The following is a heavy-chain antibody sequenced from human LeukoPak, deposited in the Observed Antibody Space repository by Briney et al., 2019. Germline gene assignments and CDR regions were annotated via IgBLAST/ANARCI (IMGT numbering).Heavy chain of an antibody. CDR3: ASAHTMTTGFDY. CDR1: GGSFSAYY. D-gene: IGHD4-17*01. Sequence: SEALSLTCAVYGGSFSAYYWNWIRQPPGKGLEWIGEINHSGSTDYNPSLKSRVTISVDASKNQFSLKLSSVTAADTALYYCASAHTMTTGFDYWGQGTLVTVSS. V-gene: IGHV4-34*01. CDR2: INHSGST. J-gene: IGHJ4*02.